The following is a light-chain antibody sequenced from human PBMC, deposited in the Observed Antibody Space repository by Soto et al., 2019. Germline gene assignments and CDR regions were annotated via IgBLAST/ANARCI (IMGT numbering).Light chain of an antibody. J-gene: IGKJ5*01. Sequence: EIVMTQSAGTLSVSPGERATLSCRASQSVSSSYLAWYQQKPGQAPRLLIYGVSTRATGIPARFSGSGSGTEFTLTISSLQSEDFEIYYCQQYNNWPITFGQGTRLEIK. CDR3: QQYNNWPIT. CDR2: GVS. CDR1: QSVSSSY. V-gene: IGKV3-15*01.